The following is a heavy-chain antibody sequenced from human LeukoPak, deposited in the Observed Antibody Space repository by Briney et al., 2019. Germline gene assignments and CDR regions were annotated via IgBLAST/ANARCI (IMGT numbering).Heavy chain of an antibody. V-gene: IGHV4-59*01. CDR2: IYYSGST. CDR1: GGSINTYY. J-gene: IGHJ4*02. Sequence: SETLSLTCTVSGGSINTYYWSWIRQPPGEGLEWIGYIYYSGSTNYNPSLKSRVTISVDTSKNQFSLKLSSVTAADTAVYYCARDARSSSHFDYWGQGTLVTVSS. D-gene: IGHD6-6*01. CDR3: ARDARSSSHFDY.